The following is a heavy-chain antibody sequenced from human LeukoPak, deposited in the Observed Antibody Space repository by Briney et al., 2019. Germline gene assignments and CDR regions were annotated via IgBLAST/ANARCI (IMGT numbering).Heavy chain of an antibody. Sequence: GGSLRLSCAASGFTFSSYSMNWVRQAPGKGLEWVSSISSSSSYIYYADSVKGRFTISRDNAKNSLYLQMNSLRAEDTAVYYCARVITIFGAVIVPGSDYYYGMDVWGQGTTVTVSS. CDR3: ARVITIFGAVIVPGSDYYYGMDV. V-gene: IGHV3-21*01. D-gene: IGHD3-3*01. CDR1: GFTFSSYS. CDR2: ISSSSSYI. J-gene: IGHJ6*02.